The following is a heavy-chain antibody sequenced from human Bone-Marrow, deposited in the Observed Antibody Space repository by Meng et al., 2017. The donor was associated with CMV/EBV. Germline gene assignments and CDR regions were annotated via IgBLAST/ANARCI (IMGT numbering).Heavy chain of an antibody. D-gene: IGHD3-9*01. Sequence: GGSLRLSCAASGFTFSSYAMHWVRQAPGKGLEWVAVISYDGSNKYYADSVKGRFTISRDNSKNTLYLQMNSLRAEDTAVYYCARDIISPYDMGGEGFPGGFDYWGKGPLVTVSS. CDR3: ARDIISPYDMGGEGFPGGFDY. J-gene: IGHJ4*02. V-gene: IGHV3-30*04. CDR1: GFTFSSYA. CDR2: ISYDGSNK.